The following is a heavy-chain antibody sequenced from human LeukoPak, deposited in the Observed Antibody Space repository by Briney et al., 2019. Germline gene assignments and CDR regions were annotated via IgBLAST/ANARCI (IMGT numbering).Heavy chain of an antibody. Sequence: ASVKVSCKASGYTFTGYSIHWVRQAPGQGLEWMGWINPNSGGTNYAQKFQGRVTMTRDTSISTAYMELSRLRSDDTAVCYCARGKVSSGIQVWLPSYWGQGTLVTVSS. CDR1: GYTFTGYS. D-gene: IGHD5-18*01. J-gene: IGHJ4*02. CDR2: INPNSGGT. V-gene: IGHV1-2*02. CDR3: ARGKVSSGIQVWLPSY.